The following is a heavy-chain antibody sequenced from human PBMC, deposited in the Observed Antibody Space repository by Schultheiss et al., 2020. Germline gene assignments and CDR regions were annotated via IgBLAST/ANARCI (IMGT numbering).Heavy chain of an antibody. CDR1: GDSVSSNSAA. CDR3: ARDNPPYPGIAAAGTPEYYYYGMDV. D-gene: IGHD6-13*01. V-gene: IGHV6-1*01. J-gene: IGHJ6*04. Sequence: SQTLSLTCAISGDSVSSNSAAWNWIRQSPSRGLEWLGRTYYRSKWYNDYAVSVKSRITINPDTSKNQFSLQLNSVTPEDTAVYYCARDNPPYPGIAAAGTPEYYYYGMDVWGKVTTVTVSS. CDR2: TYYRSKWYN.